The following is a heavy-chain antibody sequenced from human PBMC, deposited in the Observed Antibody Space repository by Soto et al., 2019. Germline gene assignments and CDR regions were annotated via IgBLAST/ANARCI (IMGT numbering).Heavy chain of an antibody. Sequence: QVQLVESGGGVVQPGRSVRLSCAASGFTFSSYGMHWVRQAPGKGLEWVAVIWYDGSNKYYADSVKGRFTISRDNSKNTLYLQMNSLRAEDTAVYYCARDPDDTAMVPTDYWGQGTLVTVSS. V-gene: IGHV3-33*01. CDR3: ARDPDDTAMVPTDY. CDR2: IWYDGSNK. J-gene: IGHJ4*02. CDR1: GFTFSSYG. D-gene: IGHD5-18*01.